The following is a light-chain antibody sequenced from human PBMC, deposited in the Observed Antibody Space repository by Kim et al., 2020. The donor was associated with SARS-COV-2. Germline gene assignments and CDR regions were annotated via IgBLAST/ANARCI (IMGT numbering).Light chain of an antibody. CDR2: AAS. CDR1: QTGSSNC. CDR3: QQYGSPAWT. J-gene: IGKJ1*01. Sequence: SPGERATPSCRASQTGSSNCLAWFQQKPGKAPRILLYAASSRASDVPARFSGSGSGTDFTLTISRLEPEDFAAYYCQQYGSPAWTFGQGTKVDIK. V-gene: IGKV3-20*01.